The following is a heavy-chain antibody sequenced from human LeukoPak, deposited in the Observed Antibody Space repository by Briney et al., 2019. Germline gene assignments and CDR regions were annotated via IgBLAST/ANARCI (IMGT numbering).Heavy chain of an antibody. CDR3: AGGGGANISPSNWFDP. CDR1: GFTVSSDS. Sequence: PGGSLRLSCTVSGFTVSSDSMSWVRQAPGKGLEWVSFIYSGGSTHYSDSVKGRFTISRDNAKNSLSLQMNSLRAEDTAVYYCAGGGGANISPSNWFDPWGQGTLVTVSS. D-gene: IGHD3-16*01. J-gene: IGHJ5*02. V-gene: IGHV3-53*01. CDR2: IYSGGST.